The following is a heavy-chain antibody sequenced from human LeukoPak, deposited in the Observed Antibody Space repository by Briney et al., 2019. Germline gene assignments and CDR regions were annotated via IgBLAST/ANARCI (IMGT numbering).Heavy chain of an antibody. J-gene: IGHJ4*02. CDR1: GGSFSGYY. V-gene: IGHV4-34*01. D-gene: IGHD2-15*01. CDR3: ARVRYCSGGSCYSPEDY. Sequence: SETLSLTCAAYGGSFSGYYWSWIRQPPGKGLEWIGEINHSGSTNYNPSLKSRVTISVDTSKNQFSLKLSSVTAADTAVYYCARVRYCSGGSCYSPEDYWGQGTLVTVSS. CDR2: INHSGST.